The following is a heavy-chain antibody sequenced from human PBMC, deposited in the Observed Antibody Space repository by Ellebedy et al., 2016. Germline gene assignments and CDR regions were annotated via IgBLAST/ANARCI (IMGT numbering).Heavy chain of an antibody. CDR3: TREGYSSVWYDWYFDL. CDR2: IGTGGDT. V-gene: IGHV3-13*01. CDR1: GFTFSSSD. D-gene: IGHD6-19*01. Sequence: GGSLRLSCAASGFTFSSSDMHWVRQVPGKGLEWVSAIGTGGDTYYPDSVKGRFTISRENAKNSLYLQLNSLRAEETAVYYCTREGYSSVWYDWYFDLWGRGTLVTVSS. J-gene: IGHJ2*01.